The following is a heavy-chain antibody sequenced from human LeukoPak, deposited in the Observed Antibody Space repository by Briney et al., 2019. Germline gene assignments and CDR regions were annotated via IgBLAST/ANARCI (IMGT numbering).Heavy chain of an antibody. J-gene: IGHJ4*02. V-gene: IGHV1-2*06. CDR2: IYPNSGGT. CDR3: ARSDTNPTPWVSFKMATIPRPNDY. D-gene: IGHD5-24*01. Sequence: EASVKVSCKASGYTFTGYYMHWVRQAPGQGLEWMGRIYPNSGGTNYAQKFQGRVTMTRDTSISTAYMELSRLRSDDTAVYYCARSDTNPTPWVSFKMATIPRPNDYWGQGTLVTVSS. CDR1: GYTFTGYY.